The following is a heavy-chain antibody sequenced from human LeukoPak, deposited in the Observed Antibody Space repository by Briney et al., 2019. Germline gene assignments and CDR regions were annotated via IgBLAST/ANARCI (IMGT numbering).Heavy chain of an antibody. CDR2: ISGSGSNK. J-gene: IGHJ4*02. D-gene: IGHD4-17*01. CDR1: GFTFSDYF. CDR3: ARSFNPGYGDSL. V-gene: IGHV3-11*04. Sequence: GGSLRLSCAASGFTFSDYFMTWIRQAPGKGLEWVSYISGSGSNKYYADSVKGRFTISRDNAKNSLYLQMNSLRAEDTAVYYCARSFNPGYGDSLWGQGTLVTVSS.